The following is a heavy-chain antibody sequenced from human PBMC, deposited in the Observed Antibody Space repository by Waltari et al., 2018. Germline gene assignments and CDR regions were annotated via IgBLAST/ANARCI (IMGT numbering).Heavy chain of an antibody. V-gene: IGHV4-59*08. CDR2: VYYTGST. CDR1: GGGVSGSS. CDR3: ARLGSGGFWSGYDLDL. J-gene: IGHJ5*02. Sequence: HVQLQESGTGLVKPAETRSHTCTGSGGGVSGSSGNWIRQPPGKGLEWIGYVYYTGSTNYNPSLKSRVTISIDTSENQFSLRLSSVTAADTAVYFCARLGSGGFWSGYDLDLWGQGTLVTVSS. D-gene: IGHD3-3*01.